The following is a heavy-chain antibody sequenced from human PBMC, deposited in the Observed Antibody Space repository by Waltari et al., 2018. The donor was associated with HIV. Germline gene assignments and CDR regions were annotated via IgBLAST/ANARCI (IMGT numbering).Heavy chain of an antibody. J-gene: IGHJ5*01. CDR2: INFNGYTT. Sequence: EVQLVESGGQVIRPGGSLRISCVASGFTFDDYGMNWLPQVPGKGLEWVCGINFNGYTTGCSDSLVGRFTISRDNARKALHLQMHSLRVDDTAIYYCVRGFREGHDSSWFLMWFESWGPGTPVIVST. CDR1: GFTFDDYG. D-gene: IGHD6-13*01. V-gene: IGHV3-20*04. CDR3: VRGFREGHDSSWFLMWFES.